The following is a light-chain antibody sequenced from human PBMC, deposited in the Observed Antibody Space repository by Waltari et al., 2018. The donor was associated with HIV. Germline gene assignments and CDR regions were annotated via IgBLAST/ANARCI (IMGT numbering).Light chain of an antibody. CDR1: ALPKPY. V-gene: IGLV3-25*03. J-gene: IGLJ2*01. CDR2: KDS. CDR3: QSVDSSGTYVV. Sequence: SYALTQPPSVSVSPGQTARIPCSGDALPKPYGYWYQQKPGQAPVLVIYKDSERPSGIPERLSGSSSGTTVTLTISGVQSEDEADYYCQSVDSSGTYVVFGGGTKLTVL.